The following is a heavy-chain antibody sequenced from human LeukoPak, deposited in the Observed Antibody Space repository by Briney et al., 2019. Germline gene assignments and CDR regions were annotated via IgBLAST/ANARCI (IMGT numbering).Heavy chain of an antibody. Sequence: SETLSLTCAVHGGSFSGDFWSWIRQSPGKGLEWIGEINHSGSTNYNPSLKSRVTILVDTSKNQFSLKLSSVTAADTAVYYCARARPKYCSGGSCYSGWFDPWGQGTLVTVSS. CDR1: GGSFSGDF. J-gene: IGHJ5*02. V-gene: IGHV4-34*01. CDR3: ARARPKYCSGGSCYSGWFDP. CDR2: INHSGST. D-gene: IGHD2-15*01.